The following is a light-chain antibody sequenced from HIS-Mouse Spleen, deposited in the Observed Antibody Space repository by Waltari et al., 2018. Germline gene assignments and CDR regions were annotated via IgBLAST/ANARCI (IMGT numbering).Light chain of an antibody. CDR2: DAS. V-gene: IGKV1-33*01. CDR3: QQYDNLPLT. J-gene: IGKJ4*01. CDR1: QYISNY. Sequence: DIQMTQSPSSLSASVGDRVTITCQASQYISNYLNWYQQKPGKAPKLLTYDASNLETGVPSRFSGSGSGTDFTFTISSLQPEDIATYYCQQYDNLPLTFGGGTKVEIK.